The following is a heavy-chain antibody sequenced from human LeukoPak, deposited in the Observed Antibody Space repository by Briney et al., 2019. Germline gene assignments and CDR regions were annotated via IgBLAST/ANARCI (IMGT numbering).Heavy chain of an antibody. Sequence: GASVKVSCKASGYTFTSYDINWVRQAPGQGLEWMGWISAYNGNTNYAQKLQGRVTMTTDTSTSTAYMELRSLRSDDTAVYYCARVSPPAAHYDYVLPVIDYWGQGTLVTVSS. D-gene: IGHD3-16*01. CDR3: ARVSPPAAHYDYVLPVIDY. J-gene: IGHJ4*02. V-gene: IGHV1-18*01. CDR1: GYTFTSYD. CDR2: ISAYNGNT.